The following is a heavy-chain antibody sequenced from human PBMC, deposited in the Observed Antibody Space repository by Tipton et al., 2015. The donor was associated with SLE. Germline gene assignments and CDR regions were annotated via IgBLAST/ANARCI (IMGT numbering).Heavy chain of an antibody. V-gene: IGHV4-59*11. CDR1: GDTTSDHY. D-gene: IGHD6-19*01. CDR3: ARGGYSSGWYGDYFVY. J-gene: IGHJ4*02. Sequence: LRLSCTVSGDTTSDHYWRWIRQPPGKGLEWIGYISYSGSTNYSPPLKSRVTISLDTSKTQFSLNLRSVTAADTAIYYCARGGYSSGWYGDYFVYCGQGTLVTVSS. CDR2: ISYSGST.